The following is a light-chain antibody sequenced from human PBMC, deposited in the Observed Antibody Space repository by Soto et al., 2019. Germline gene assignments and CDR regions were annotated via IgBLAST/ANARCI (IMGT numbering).Light chain of an antibody. V-gene: IGKV1-39*01. CDR2: AAS. CDR3: QQYYSYPRT. CDR1: QSISSY. Sequence: DLQITHAPSSLSASVGYGVTITCRASQSISSYLNWYQQKPGKAPKLLIYAASTLQSGVPSRFSGSGSGTDFTLTISCLQSEDFATYYCQQYYSYPRTFGQGTKVDIK. J-gene: IGKJ1*01.